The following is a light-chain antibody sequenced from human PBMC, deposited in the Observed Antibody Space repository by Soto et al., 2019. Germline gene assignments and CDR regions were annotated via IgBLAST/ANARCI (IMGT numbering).Light chain of an antibody. J-gene: IGKJ1*01. CDR1: QSVFYSSNSKNY. Sequence: DIVMTQSPDSLAVSLGERATINCRSSQSVFYSSNSKNYLAWYQQKPGQPPKLLISWASTRESGVPDRFSGSGSGTDFTLTIKGLQAEDVAVYSCQQYYSAPSTFGQGTKVEIK. CDR3: QQYYSAPST. CDR2: WAS. V-gene: IGKV4-1*01.